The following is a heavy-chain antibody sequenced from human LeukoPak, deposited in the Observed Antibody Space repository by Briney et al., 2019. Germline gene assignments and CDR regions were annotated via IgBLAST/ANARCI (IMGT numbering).Heavy chain of an antibody. CDR2: VSPYSENT. J-gene: IGHJ4*02. Sequence: ASVKVSCKASGYSFTTYAITWVRPAPGQGLEGVGWVSPYSENTQYAQTFQARVSMTTDTSTSTAYLELRSLTSDDTAPYYCARNHVTPSGVVTSTSDSWGQGTPVSVSS. V-gene: IGHV1-18*01. CDR3: ARNHVTPSGVVTSTSDS. D-gene: IGHD3-3*01. CDR1: GYSFTTYA.